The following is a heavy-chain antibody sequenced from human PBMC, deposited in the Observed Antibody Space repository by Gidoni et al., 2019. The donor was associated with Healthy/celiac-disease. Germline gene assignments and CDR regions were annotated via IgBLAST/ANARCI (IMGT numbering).Heavy chain of an antibody. CDR1: GFTFSSYA. CDR3: AKDQHLCSGGSCYPNDAFDI. CDR2: ISGSVGST. Sequence: EVQLLESGGGLVQPGGSLRLSCAASGFTFSSYAMSWVRQAPGKGVGWFSSISGSVGSTYYADSVKGRFTISRDNSKNTLYLQMNSLRAEDTTVYYCAKDQHLCSGGSCYPNDAFDIWGQGTMVTVSS. J-gene: IGHJ3*02. D-gene: IGHD2-15*01. V-gene: IGHV3-23*01.